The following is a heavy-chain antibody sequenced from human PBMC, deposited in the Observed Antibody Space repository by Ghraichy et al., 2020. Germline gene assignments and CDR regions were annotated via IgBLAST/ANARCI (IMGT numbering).Heavy chain of an antibody. CDR1: GDSISSSY. CDR3: TRDGSKGARGDAFDI. Sequence: SKTLSLTCSVSGDSISSSYWSWIRQPAGKGLEWIGRIDPRGKTNNNPSLNSRVTLSLDTSKTHFYLRLNSVTAADTAVYYCTRDGSKGARGDAFDIWGQGTMVTVSS. D-gene: IGHD4/OR15-4a*01. CDR2: IDPRGKT. V-gene: IGHV4-4*07. J-gene: IGHJ3*02.